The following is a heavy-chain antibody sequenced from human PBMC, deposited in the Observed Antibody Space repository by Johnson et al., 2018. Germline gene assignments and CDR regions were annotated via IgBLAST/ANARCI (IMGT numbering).Heavy chain of an antibody. CDR3: ARGIAADY. CDR1: GFTFSDYR. Sequence: EVQLVESGGGLVQPGGSLRLSCAASGFTFSDYRIHWVRQAQGKGLVWVARSYTDGSSATYADSVKGRFTISRDNAKKTMYLQMNSLRAEDTAVYYCARGIAADYWGQGSLVTVAS. J-gene: IGHJ4*02. D-gene: IGHD6-13*01. CDR2: SYTDGSSA. V-gene: IGHV3-74*01.